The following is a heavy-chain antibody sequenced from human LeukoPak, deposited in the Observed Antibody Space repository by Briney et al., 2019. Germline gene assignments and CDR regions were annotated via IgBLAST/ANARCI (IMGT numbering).Heavy chain of an antibody. Sequence: SETLSLTCAVYGGSFSGYYWSWIRQPPGKGLEWIGEVNHSGSTNDNPSLKSRVTISVDTSKNQFSLKLSSVTAADTAMYYCARGPGAGTYESLDYWGQGTLVTVSS. D-gene: IGHD3-10*01. CDR3: ARGPGAGTYESLDY. CDR1: GGSFSGYY. V-gene: IGHV4-34*01. CDR2: VNHSGST. J-gene: IGHJ4*02.